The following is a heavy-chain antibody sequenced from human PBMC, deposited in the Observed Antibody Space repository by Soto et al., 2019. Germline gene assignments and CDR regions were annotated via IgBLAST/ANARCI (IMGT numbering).Heavy chain of an antibody. V-gene: IGHV1-69*12. J-gene: IGHJ4*02. CDR3: AGSERYGDYPISFDY. Sequence: QVQLVQSGAEVKKPGSSVKVSCKASGGTFSSYAISWVRQAPGQGLEWMGGIIPIFGTANYAQKFQGRVTVTADESTSTAYRELSSLRSEDTAVYYCAGSERYGDYPISFDYWGQGTLVTVSS. D-gene: IGHD4-17*01. CDR1: GGTFSSYA. CDR2: IIPIFGTA.